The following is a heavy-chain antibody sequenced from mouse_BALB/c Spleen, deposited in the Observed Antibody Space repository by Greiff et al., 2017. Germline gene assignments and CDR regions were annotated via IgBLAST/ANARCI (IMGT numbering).Heavy chain of an antibody. D-gene: IGHD2-4*01. CDR3: ARGDTMIMTGFDY. Sequence: VKLHQSGPELVKPGASVKISCKASGYAFSSSWMNWVKQRPGQGLEWIGRIYPGDGDTNYNGKCKGKATLPADKSSSTAYMQLCSLTSVDSAVYFCARGDTMIMTGFDYWGQGTTLTVSS. CDR2: IYPGDGDT. CDR1: GYAFSSSW. V-gene: IGHV1-82*01. J-gene: IGHJ2*01.